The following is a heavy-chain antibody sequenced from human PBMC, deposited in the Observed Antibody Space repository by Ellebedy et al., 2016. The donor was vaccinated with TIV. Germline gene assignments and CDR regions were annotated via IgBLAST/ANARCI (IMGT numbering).Heavy chain of an antibody. J-gene: IGHJ6*02. CDR1: GYSFTSYW. CDR3: ARHSIFGVVKEPGGGDV. V-gene: IGHV5-10-1*01. CDR2: IDPSDSYT. Sequence: GESLKISXKGSGYSFTSYWISWVRQMPGKGLEWLGRIDPSDSYTNYSPSFQGHVTISADKSISTAYLQWSSLKASDTAMYYCARHSIFGVVKEPGGGDVWGQGTTVTVSS. D-gene: IGHD3-3*02.